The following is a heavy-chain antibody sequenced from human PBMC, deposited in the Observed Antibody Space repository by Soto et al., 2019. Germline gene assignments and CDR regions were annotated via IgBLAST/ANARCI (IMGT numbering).Heavy chain of an antibody. J-gene: IGHJ4*02. CDR3: ANSRGSIAAPHDY. CDR2: ISGRGGST. CDR1: GFTFSSYA. Sequence: GGSLRLSCAASGFTFSSYAMSWVRQAPGKGLEWVSAISGRGGSTYYADSVKGRFTISRDNSKNTLYLQMNSLRAEDTAVYYCANSRGSIAAPHDYWGQGTLVTVSS. V-gene: IGHV3-23*01. D-gene: IGHD6-6*01.